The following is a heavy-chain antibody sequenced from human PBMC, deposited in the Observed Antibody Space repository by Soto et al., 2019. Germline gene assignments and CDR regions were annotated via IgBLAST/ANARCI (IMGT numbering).Heavy chain of an antibody. CDR3: AREGLTGTIGLYYYYGMDV. D-gene: IGHD1-7*01. J-gene: IGHJ6*02. CDR1: GFSISSYY. V-gene: IGHV4-59*01. Sequence: SETLSLTCTVSGFSISSYYWSWIRQPPGKGLEWIGYIYYSGSTNYNPSLKSRVTISVDTSKNQFSLKLSSVTAADTAVYYCAREGLTGTIGLYYYYGMDVWGQGTTVTV. CDR2: IYYSGST.